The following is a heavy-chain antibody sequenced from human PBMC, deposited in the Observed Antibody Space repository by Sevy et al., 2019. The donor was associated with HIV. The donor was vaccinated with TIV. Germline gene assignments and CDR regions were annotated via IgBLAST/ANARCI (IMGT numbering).Heavy chain of an antibody. V-gene: IGHV1-18*01. D-gene: IGHD3-22*01. Sequence: ASMKVSCKASDYTFSTQGFNWVRQAPGQGLEWMGWISAYNGNTKYAQKFQGRVTMTTDTSTCTAYMELRGLTSDDTAVYYCARDWAPGYYYDAIGVKRDYYFDYWGQGTLVTVSS. CDR3: ARDWAPGYYYDAIGVKRDYYFDY. CDR1: DYTFSTQG. CDR2: ISAYNGNT. J-gene: IGHJ4*02.